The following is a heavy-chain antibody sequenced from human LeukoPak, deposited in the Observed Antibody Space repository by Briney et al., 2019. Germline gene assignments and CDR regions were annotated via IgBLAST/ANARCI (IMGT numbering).Heavy chain of an antibody. Sequence: GGSLRLSCAASGFTVSSNYMSWVRQAPGKGLEWVSVIYSGGSTYYADSVKGRFTISRDNSKNTLYLQMNSLRAEDTVVYYCAKDHGELPHDYWGQGTLVTVSS. J-gene: IGHJ4*02. CDR3: AKDHGELPHDY. V-gene: IGHV3-66*01. CDR1: GFTVSSNY. D-gene: IGHD1-26*01. CDR2: IYSGGST.